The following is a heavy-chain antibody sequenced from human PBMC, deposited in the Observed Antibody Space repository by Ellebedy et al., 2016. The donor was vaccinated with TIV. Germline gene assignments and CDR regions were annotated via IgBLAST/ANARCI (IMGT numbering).Heavy chain of an antibody. CDR3: ARSGEHDT. D-gene: IGHD1-26*01. CDR2: INPDGSAE. CDR1: GFIISGDW. V-gene: IGHV3-7*01. J-gene: IGHJ5*02. Sequence: GESLKISCAASGFIISGDWMSWVRQAPGKGLEWVAHINPDGSAEYYVDSVKGRFTLSRDDAKNSLFLQMNSLRAEDTAVYHCARSGEHDTWGQGTLVAVSS.